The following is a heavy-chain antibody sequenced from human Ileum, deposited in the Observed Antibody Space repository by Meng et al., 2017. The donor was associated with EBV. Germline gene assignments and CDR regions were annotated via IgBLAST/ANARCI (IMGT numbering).Heavy chain of an antibody. J-gene: IGHJ4*02. D-gene: IGHD3-22*01. V-gene: IGHV4-4*02. Sequence: QVQSQESGPGLVKPSETLPLTCAVSGGSISRSDWWSWVRQPPGKGLEWIGETSHSGSTNYSPSLKSRVTISLDKSKNQLSLKLNSVTAADTAVYYCASSDYYRSDYWGQGTLVTVSS. CDR2: TSHSGST. CDR1: GGSISRSDW. CDR3: ASSDYYRSDY.